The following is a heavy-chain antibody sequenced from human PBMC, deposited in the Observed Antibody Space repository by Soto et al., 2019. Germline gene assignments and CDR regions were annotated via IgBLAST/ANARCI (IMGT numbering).Heavy chain of an antibody. CDR3: ARDLGAQIVDY. V-gene: IGHV1-18*01. D-gene: IGHD1-26*01. CDR1: GYTFISYG. Sequence: QVQLVQSGAEVKKPGASVKVSCKASGYTFISYGISWVRQAPGQGLEWMGWISGYNGNTKYAQKPQGRVTMTTDTATSTAYMELRSLRSDDTAVYYWARDLGAQIVDYWGQGTLVTVSS. J-gene: IGHJ4*02. CDR2: ISGYNGNT.